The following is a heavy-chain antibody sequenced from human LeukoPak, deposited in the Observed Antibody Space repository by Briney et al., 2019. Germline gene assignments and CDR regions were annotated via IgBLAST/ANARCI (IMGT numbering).Heavy chain of an antibody. V-gene: IGHV1-2*02. D-gene: IGHD2-2*02. CDR3: ARDVGCSSTSCYTNWFDP. Sequence: ASVKVSCKASGYTFTGYYMHWVRQAPGQGLEWMGWINPNSGGTNYAQKFQGRVTMTRDTSISTAYMELSRLRSDDTAVYYCARDVGCSSTSCYTNWFDPWGQGTLVTVSS. CDR2: INPNSGGT. CDR1: GYTFTGYY. J-gene: IGHJ5*02.